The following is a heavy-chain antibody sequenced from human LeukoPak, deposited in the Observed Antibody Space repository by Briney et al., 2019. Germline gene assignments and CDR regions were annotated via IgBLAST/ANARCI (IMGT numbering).Heavy chain of an antibody. J-gene: IGHJ4*02. CDR2: ICYSGST. Sequence: SETLSLTCTVSGGSINSYHWSWIRQPPGKGLEWIGYICYSGSTNYNPSLKSRLTISVDTSKNQFSLKLSSVTAADTAVYYCARHPATVTTLYDYWGQGTLVTVSS. CDR3: ARHPATVTTLYDY. D-gene: IGHD4-11*01. V-gene: IGHV4-59*08. CDR1: GGSINSYH.